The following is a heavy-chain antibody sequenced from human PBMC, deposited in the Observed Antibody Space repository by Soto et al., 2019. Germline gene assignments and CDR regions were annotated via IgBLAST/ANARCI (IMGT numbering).Heavy chain of an antibody. D-gene: IGHD1-26*01. CDR1: GFIFENFG. Sequence: GGSMRLSCAASGFIFENFGMSWVRQAPGKGLEWISSISGSGFKKYYADSVTGRFTISRDNSKSTVYLELNNLSAEDTAVYHCAKNQGVELVPLATVDWFDPWGQGSVVTVSS. J-gene: IGHJ5*02. CDR2: ISGSGFKK. CDR3: AKNQGVELVPLATVDWFDP. V-gene: IGHV3-23*01.